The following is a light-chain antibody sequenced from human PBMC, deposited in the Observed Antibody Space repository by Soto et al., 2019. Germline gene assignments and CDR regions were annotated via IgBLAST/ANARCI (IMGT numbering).Light chain of an antibody. CDR1: QSVSNNF. V-gene: IGKV3-20*01. Sequence: EIVLTQSPGTMSLSPGERATLSCRASQSVSNNFLAWYQQKPGQAPRLLIYGASNRATGIPDRFSGSGSGTDFTLTISRLEPEDFAVFYCQQYGSSFITFGQGTRLEIK. J-gene: IGKJ5*01. CDR3: QQYGSSFIT. CDR2: GAS.